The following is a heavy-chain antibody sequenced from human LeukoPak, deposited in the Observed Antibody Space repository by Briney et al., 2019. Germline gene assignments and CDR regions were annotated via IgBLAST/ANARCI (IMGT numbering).Heavy chain of an antibody. CDR2: INPNSGGT. D-gene: IGHD2-2*01. CDR3: AREFVVVPGNPFDY. Sequence: ASVKASCKASGYTFTGYYMHWGRQAPGQGLEWMGWINPNSGGTNYAQKFQGRVTMTRDTSISTAYMELSRLRSDDTAVYYCAREFVVVPGNPFDYWGQGTLVTVSS. J-gene: IGHJ4*02. V-gene: IGHV1-2*02. CDR1: GYTFTGYY.